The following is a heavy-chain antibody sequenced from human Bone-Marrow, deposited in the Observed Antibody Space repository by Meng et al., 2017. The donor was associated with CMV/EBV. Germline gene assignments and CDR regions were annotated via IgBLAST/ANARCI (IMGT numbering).Heavy chain of an antibody. V-gene: IGHV1-69*05. CDR2: IVPQFGTT. D-gene: IGHD3-3*01. J-gene: IGHJ6*02. CDR1: GGTFSSYA. CDR3: AREGPFRSGHFNYYYYYGMDI. Sequence: SVKVSCKASGGTFSSYAISWIRQAPGQGLEWMGGIVPQFGTTNHAQRFQGRFTITTDESSSTAYMELSSLRSEDTAVYFCAREGPFRSGHFNYYYYYGMDIWGQGTTVTVSS.